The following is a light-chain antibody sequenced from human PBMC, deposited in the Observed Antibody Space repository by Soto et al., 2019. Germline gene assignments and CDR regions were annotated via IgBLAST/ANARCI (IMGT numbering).Light chain of an antibody. J-gene: IGLJ1*01. Sequence: QSVLTQPPSASGTPGQRVTISCSGSGSNIGTNTVYWYQQLPGTAPKLLIYHDYQRPSGIPDRFSGSKSGNTASLTISGLQAEDEADYYCCSYAGSYVFGTGTKVTVL. CDR1: GSNIGTNT. CDR2: HDY. CDR3: CSYAGSYV. V-gene: IGLV1-44*01.